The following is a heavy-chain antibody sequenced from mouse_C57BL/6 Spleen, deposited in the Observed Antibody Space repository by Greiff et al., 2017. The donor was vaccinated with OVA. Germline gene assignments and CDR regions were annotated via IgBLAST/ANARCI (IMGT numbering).Heavy chain of an antibody. J-gene: IGHJ3*01. CDR2: ITPSSGYT. CDR3: ARSVGNYDFAWFAY. CDR1: GYTFTSYW. Sequence: VQLQQSGAELAKPGASVKLSCKASGYTFTSYWMHWVKQRPGQGLEWIGYITPSSGYTKYNQKFKDKATLTADNSSSTAYMQLCSLTYEDSSVYYCARSVGNYDFAWFAYWGQGTLVTVSA. D-gene: IGHD2-1*01. V-gene: IGHV1-7*01.